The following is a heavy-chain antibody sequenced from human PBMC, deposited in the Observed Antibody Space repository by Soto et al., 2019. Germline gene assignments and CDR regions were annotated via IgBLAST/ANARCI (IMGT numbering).Heavy chain of an antibody. Sequence: VGSLRLSCAASGFTFSDYYMSWIRQAPGKGLEWVSYISSSGSTIYYADSVKGRFTISRDNAKNSLYLQMNSLRAEDTAVYYCATGGRYCSGGSCYRSFDYWGQGTLVTVSS. V-gene: IGHV3-11*01. CDR1: GFTFSDYY. CDR2: ISSSGSTI. J-gene: IGHJ4*02. CDR3: ATGGRYCSGGSCYRSFDY. D-gene: IGHD2-15*01.